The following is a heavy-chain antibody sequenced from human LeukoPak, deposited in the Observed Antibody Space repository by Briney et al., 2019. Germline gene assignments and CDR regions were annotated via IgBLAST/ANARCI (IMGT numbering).Heavy chain of an antibody. CDR1: GYNFTSYW. CDR3: ARCKAVAGTINAFDF. Sequence: GGSLQISCKGSGYNFTSYWIGWVRPVPGKGLEWMGIIYPGDSEARYSPSFRGQVTISADKSINTAYLQWSSLKASDTAMYYCARCKAVAGTINAFDFWGQGTMVTVSS. J-gene: IGHJ3*01. CDR2: IYPGDSEA. V-gene: IGHV5-51*01. D-gene: IGHD6-19*01.